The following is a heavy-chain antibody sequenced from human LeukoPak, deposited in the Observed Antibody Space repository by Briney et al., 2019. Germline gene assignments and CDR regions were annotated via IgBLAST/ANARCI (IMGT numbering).Heavy chain of an antibody. CDR2: VYNSGST. CDR3: ARSGGTWSYNY. Sequence: PSETLSLTCTVSGGTISSSSYYWGWIRQPPGKGLEWLGYVYNSGSTHYNPSLKSRVTISADTSKNQFSLTLTSVTAADTAVYYCARSGGTWSYNYWGQGTLVTVSS. CDR1: GGTISSSSYY. V-gene: IGHV4-61*05. D-gene: IGHD1-26*01. J-gene: IGHJ4*02.